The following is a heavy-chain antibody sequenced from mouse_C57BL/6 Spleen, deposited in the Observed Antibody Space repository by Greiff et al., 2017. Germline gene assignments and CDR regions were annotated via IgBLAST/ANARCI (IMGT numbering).Heavy chain of an antibody. CDR3: ARSYYDGSSSYFDY. V-gene: IGHV1-82*01. CDR1: GYAFSSSW. Sequence: VQLQQSGPELVKPGASVKISCKASGYAFSSSWMNWVKQRPGKGLEWIGRIYPGDGDTNYNGKFKGKATLTADKSSSTAYMQLSSLTSEDSAVYFCARSYYDGSSSYFDYWGQGTTLTVSS. CDR2: IYPGDGDT. J-gene: IGHJ2*01. D-gene: IGHD1-1*01.